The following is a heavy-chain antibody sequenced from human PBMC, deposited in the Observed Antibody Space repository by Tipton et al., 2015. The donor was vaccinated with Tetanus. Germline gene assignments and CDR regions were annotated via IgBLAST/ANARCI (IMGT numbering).Heavy chain of an antibody. Sequence: TLSLTCTVSGGSISSYYWSWIRQPPGKGLEWIGYIYYSGSTNYNPSLKSRVTISVDTSKNQFSLKLSSVTAADTAVYYCARVLGVMGYYCGMDVWGQGTTVTVSS. CDR3: ARVLGVMGYYCGMDV. D-gene: IGHD3-16*01. CDR1: GGSISSYY. V-gene: IGHV4-59*01. J-gene: IGHJ6*02. CDR2: IYYSGST.